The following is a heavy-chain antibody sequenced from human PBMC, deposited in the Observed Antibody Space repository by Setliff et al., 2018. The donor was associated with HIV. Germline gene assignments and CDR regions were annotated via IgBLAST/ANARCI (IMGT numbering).Heavy chain of an antibody. CDR3: ASDNWGWGYFDL. D-gene: IGHD7-27*01. J-gene: IGHJ2*01. CDR1: GPSINTYY. Sequence: SETLSLTCTVSGPSINTYYWGCIRQPPGKVLAWIGSIFYSGSTYYNPSRKSRVTISVDTSKSQFSLKLSSVTAADTAVYYCASDNWGWGYFDLWGRGTLVTVSS. CDR2: IFYSGST. V-gene: IGHV4-39*07.